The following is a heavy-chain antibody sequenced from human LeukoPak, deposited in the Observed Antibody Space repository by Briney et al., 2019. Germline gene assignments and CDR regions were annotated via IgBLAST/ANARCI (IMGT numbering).Heavy chain of an antibody. CDR1: GFTFSTYT. D-gene: IGHD1-26*01. CDR3: AKDESVEGANYFDS. CDR2: ILGSGAAT. Sequence: GGSLRLSCSASGFTFSTYTMSWVRQAPGKGLEWVSAILGSGAATFYGDSVKGRFTISRDNSKNTLYLQMNSLRAEDTALYYCAKDESVEGANYFDSWGQGTLVTVSS. V-gene: IGHV3-23*01. J-gene: IGHJ4*02.